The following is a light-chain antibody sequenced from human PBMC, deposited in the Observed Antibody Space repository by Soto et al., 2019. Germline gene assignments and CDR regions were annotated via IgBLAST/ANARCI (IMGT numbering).Light chain of an antibody. J-gene: IGKJ2*01. CDR3: QQSNNWPYT. Sequence: EIVMTHSPATLSVSPGERATISCRASQSVRDNLAWYQQKPGQAPRLLIYGASTRATGIPARFSVSGSGTEFTLTISSLQSEDFALYFCQQSNNWPYTFGEGAKLEIK. CDR1: QSVRDN. V-gene: IGKV3-15*01. CDR2: GAS.